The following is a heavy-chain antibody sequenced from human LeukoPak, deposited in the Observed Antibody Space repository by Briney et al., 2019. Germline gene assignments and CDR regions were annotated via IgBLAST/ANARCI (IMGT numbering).Heavy chain of an antibody. V-gene: IGHV3-7*01. Sequence: PGGSLRLSCAVFGFPFSSYAMSWVRQAPGKGLEWVANIKQDGSEKYYVDSVKGRFTISRDNAKNSLYLQMNSLRAEDTAVYYCARGLPTGIDYFDYWGQGTLVTVSS. J-gene: IGHJ4*02. CDR2: IKQDGSEK. D-gene: IGHD2-21*01. CDR3: ARGLPTGIDYFDY. CDR1: GFPFSSYA.